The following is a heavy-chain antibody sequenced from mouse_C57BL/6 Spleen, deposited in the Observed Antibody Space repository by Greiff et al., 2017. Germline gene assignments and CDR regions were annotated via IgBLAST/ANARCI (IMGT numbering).Heavy chain of an antibody. CDR2: IGPNSGGT. D-gene: IGHD2-5*01. Sequence: QVQLQQPGAELVKPGASVKLSCKASGYTFPSYWMPWVQQRPGRGLEWIGRIGPNSGGTKYNEKFKSKATLTVDKPSSTAYMQLSSLTSEDAAVYYCAKSNYYAMDYWGQGTSVTVSS. J-gene: IGHJ4*01. V-gene: IGHV1-72*01. CDR3: AKSNYYAMDY. CDR1: GYTFPSYW.